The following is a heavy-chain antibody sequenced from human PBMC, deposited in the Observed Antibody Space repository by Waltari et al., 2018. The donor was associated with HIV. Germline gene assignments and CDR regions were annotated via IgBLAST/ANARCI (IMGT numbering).Heavy chain of an antibody. V-gene: IGHV4-4*07. Sequence: VQLQPSGPRLMKPSETLSLTCIVSGGSINSYYWNWIRQPAGKALEWIGRIYTSGSTKYNPSLKSRVSMSIATSKNQFSLNLTSVTAADTAVYYCARGTYYFDTSSGYPPLDLWGRGTLVTVSS. CDR2: IYTSGST. CDR3: ARGTYYFDTSSGYPPLDL. D-gene: IGHD3-22*01. J-gene: IGHJ2*01. CDR1: GGSINSYY.